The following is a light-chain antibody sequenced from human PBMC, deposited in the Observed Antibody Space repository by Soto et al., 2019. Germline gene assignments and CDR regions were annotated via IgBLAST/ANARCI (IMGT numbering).Light chain of an antibody. CDR3: QQRSNWIT. CDR1: QSVPRSY. V-gene: IGKV3D-20*02. J-gene: IGKJ5*01. CDR2: GTS. Sequence: EIVLTHSPGTLSLSPWEIATLSCRASQSVPRSYLAWYQQKPGQAPRLLIYGTSSRATGIPDRFSGSGSGTDFTLTISSLEPEDFAVYYCQQRSNWITFGQGTRLEIK.